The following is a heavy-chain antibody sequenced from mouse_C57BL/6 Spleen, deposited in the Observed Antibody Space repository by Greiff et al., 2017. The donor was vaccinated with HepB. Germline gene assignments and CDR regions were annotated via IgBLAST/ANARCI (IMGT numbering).Heavy chain of an antibody. CDR2: IYPGDGDT. CDR1: GYAFSSSW. V-gene: IGHV1-82*01. CDR3: ARWGHYYGSSLDY. Sequence: QVQLQQSGPELVKPGASVKISCKASGYAFSSSWMNWVKQRPGKGLEWIGRIYPGDGDTNYNGKFKGKATLTADKSSSTAYMQLSSLTSEDSAVYFCARWGHYYGSSLDYWGQGTTLTVSS. J-gene: IGHJ2*01. D-gene: IGHD1-1*01.